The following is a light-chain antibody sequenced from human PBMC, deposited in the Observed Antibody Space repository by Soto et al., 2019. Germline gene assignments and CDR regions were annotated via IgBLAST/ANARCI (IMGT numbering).Light chain of an antibody. V-gene: IGKV1-39*01. CDR2: AAS. CDR3: QQSYSTPPT. Sequence: QMNQSAASLSASVGDRVTITCRASQSISSYLNWYQQKPGKAPKLLIYAASSLQSGVPSRFSGSGSGTDFTLTISSLQPEDFATYYCQQSYSTPPTFGQGTKVDI. CDR1: QSISSY. J-gene: IGKJ1*01.